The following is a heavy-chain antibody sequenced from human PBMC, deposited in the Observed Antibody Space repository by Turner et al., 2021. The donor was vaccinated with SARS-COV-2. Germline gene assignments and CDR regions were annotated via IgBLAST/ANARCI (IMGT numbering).Heavy chain of an antibody. Sequence: EVQLLESGGGLLPPGGSLSPSCAASGFTFSSYDMSWVGQGPGKGLEWVSAISGSGGSTDYADSVKGRFTIYRDNSKNTLYLKVNSLRAEDTAVYYCAKRWAVAGKLPWGQGTLVTVSS. D-gene: IGHD6-19*01. CDR2: ISGSGGST. J-gene: IGHJ4*02. CDR3: AKRWAVAGKLP. V-gene: IGHV3-23*01. CDR1: GFTFSSYD.